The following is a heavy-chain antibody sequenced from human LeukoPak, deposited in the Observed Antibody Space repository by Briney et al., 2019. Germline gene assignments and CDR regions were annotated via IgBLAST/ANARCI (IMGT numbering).Heavy chain of an antibody. CDR2: ISAYNGNT. Sequence: GASVKVSCKASGYTFTSYGISWVRQAPGQGLEWMGWISAYNGNTNYAQKLQGRVTMTTDTSTSTAYMELRSLRSDDTAVYYCARVGNWYSSSWLFDYWGQGTLVTVSS. D-gene: IGHD6-13*01. V-gene: IGHV1-18*01. CDR1: GYTFTSYG. J-gene: IGHJ4*02. CDR3: ARVGNWYSSSWLFDY.